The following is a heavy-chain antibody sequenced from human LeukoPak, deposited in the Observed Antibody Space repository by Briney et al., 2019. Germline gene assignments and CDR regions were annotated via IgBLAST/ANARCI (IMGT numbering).Heavy chain of an antibody. Sequence: SETLSLTCAVYGGSFSGYYWSWIRQPPGKGLEWIGEINHSGSTNYNPSLKSRVTISVDTSKNQFSLKLSSVTAADTAVYYCARTSYYYGSGSSAVDPWGQGTLVTVSS. J-gene: IGHJ5*02. CDR1: GGSFSGYY. V-gene: IGHV4-34*01. CDR2: INHSGST. D-gene: IGHD3-10*01. CDR3: ARTSYYYGSGSSAVDP.